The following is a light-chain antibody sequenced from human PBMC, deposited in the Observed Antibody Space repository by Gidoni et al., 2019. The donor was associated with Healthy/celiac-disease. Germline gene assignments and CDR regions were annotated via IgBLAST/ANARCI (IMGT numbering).Light chain of an antibody. J-gene: IGKJ1*01. CDR2: AAS. CDR1: QSISSY. CDR3: QQSYSTPPWT. Sequence: IQMTQSPSSLSASVGDRVTITCRASQSISSYLNWYQQKPGKAPKLLIYAASSLQSGVPSRFSGSGSGTDFTITISSLQPEDFATYYCQQSYSTPPWTFGQGTKVEIK. V-gene: IGKV1-39*01.